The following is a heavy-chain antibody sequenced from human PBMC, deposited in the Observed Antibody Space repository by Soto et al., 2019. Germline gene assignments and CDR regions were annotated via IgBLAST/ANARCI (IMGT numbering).Heavy chain of an antibody. CDR1: GFSFSSYA. V-gene: IGHV3-30-3*01. CDR3: GRVLATGPYYCYCYGRAV. CDR2: ISYDGSNK. D-gene: IGHD6-13*01. J-gene: IGHJ6*02. Sequence: PGGSLRLSCAASGFSFSSYAMHWVRQAPGKGLEWVAVISYDGSNKCYADSVKGRFTISRDNSKNTLYLQMNSLRAEDTAVYYSGRVLATGPYYCYCYGRAVWGQGTTLTVSS.